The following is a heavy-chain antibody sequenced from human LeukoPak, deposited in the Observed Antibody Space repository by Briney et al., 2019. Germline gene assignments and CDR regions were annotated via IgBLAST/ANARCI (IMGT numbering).Heavy chain of an antibody. Sequence: GGSLRLSCAASGFPLSSYWMSWVRQAPGKGLEGVANIKQDGSEKYYVDSVKGRFTISRDNAKNSLYLQMYSLRAEDTAVYYCARDTKEQWLETRRYYYYYYMDVWGKGTTVTVSS. D-gene: IGHD6-19*01. CDR3: ARDTKEQWLETRRYYYYYYMDV. V-gene: IGHV3-7*01. CDR1: GFPLSSYW. J-gene: IGHJ6*03. CDR2: IKQDGSEK.